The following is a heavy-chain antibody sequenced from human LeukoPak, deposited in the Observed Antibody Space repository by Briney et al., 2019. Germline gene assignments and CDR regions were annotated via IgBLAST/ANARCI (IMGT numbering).Heavy chain of an antibody. V-gene: IGHV1-8*02. J-gene: IGHJ6*02. D-gene: IGHD1-1*01. CDR3: ARSMRYVYYYGMDV. CDR1: GYTFTGYY. Sequence: ASVKVSCKASGYTFTGYYMHWVRQATGQGLEWMGWMNPNSGNTGYAQKFQGRVTMTRNTSISTAYMELSGLRSEDTAVYYCARSMRYVYYYGMDVWGQGTTVTVSS. CDR2: MNPNSGNT.